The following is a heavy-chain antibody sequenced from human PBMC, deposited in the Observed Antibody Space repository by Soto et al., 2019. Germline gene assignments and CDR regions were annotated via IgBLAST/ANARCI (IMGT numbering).Heavy chain of an antibody. D-gene: IGHD5-12*01. J-gene: IGHJ3*02. CDR2: IIPILGIA. CDR1: GGTFSSYT. CDR3: ARDQYSGSSDAFDI. V-gene: IGHV1-69*04. Sequence: ASVKVSRKASGGTFSSYTISWVRQAPGQGLEWMGRIIPILGIANYAQKFQGRVTITADKSTSTAYMELSSLRSEDTAVYYCARDQYSGSSDAFDIWGQGTMVTVSS.